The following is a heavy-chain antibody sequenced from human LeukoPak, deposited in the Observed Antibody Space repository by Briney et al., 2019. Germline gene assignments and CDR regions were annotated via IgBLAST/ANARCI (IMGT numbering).Heavy chain of an antibody. CDR1: GFTFSSYG. CDR3: AKDTSSWYGYYGMDV. D-gene: IGHD6-13*01. J-gene: IGHJ6*02. V-gene: IGHV3-30*18. Sequence: GGSLRLSCAASGFTFSSYGMHWVRQAPGKGLEWVAVISYDGSNKYYADSVKGRFTISGDNSKNMLYLQMNSLRAEDTAAYYCAKDTSSWYGYYGMDVWGQGTTVTVSS. CDR2: ISYDGSNK.